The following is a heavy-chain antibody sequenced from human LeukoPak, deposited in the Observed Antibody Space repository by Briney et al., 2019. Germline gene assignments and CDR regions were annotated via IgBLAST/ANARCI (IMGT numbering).Heavy chain of an antibody. CDR1: EGTFSSYA. CDR2: IIPIFGTA. D-gene: IGHD4-17*01. Sequence: SVKVSCKASEGTFSSYAISWVRQAPGQGLEWMGGIIPIFGTANYARKFQGRVTITADESTSTAYMELSSLRSEDTAVYYCARRASGDYDNWFDPWGQGTLVTVSS. V-gene: IGHV1-69*13. J-gene: IGHJ5*02. CDR3: ARRASGDYDNWFDP.